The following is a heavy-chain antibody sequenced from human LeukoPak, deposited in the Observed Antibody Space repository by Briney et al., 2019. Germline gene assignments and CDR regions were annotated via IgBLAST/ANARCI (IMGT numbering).Heavy chain of an antibody. CDR1: GFTFSSYA. V-gene: IGHV3-23*01. CDR2: ISGSGGST. J-gene: IGHJ4*02. Sequence: GGSLRLSCAASGFTFSSYAMSWVRQAPGKGLEWVSAISGSGGSTYYADSVKGRFTISRDNSKNTLYLQMNSLRAEDTAVYYCSLPYDSSGYYYARYGSYYFDYWGQGTLVTVSS. D-gene: IGHD3-22*01. CDR3: SLPYDSSGYYYARYGSYYFDY.